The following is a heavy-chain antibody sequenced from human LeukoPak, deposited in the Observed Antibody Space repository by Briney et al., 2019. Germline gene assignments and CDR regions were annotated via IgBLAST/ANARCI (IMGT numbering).Heavy chain of an antibody. D-gene: IGHD1-26*01. CDR2: ISSSSSTI. J-gene: IGHJ4*02. V-gene: IGHV3-48*01. CDR1: GFTFSSYS. CDR3: ARGTPLSGSYSYYFDY. Sequence: GGSLRLSCAASGFTFSSYSMNWVRQAPGKGLEWVSYISSSSSTIYYADSVKGRFTISRDNAKNSLYLQMNSLRAEDTAVYYCARGTPLSGSYSYYFDYWGQGTLVTVSS.